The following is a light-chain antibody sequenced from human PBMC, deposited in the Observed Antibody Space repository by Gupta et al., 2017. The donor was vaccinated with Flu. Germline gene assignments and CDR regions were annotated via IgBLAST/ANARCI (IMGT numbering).Light chain of an antibody. CDR1: SSNIGTNT. CDR2: SSN. CDR3: AAWDDSRNGVV. V-gene: IGLV1-44*01. J-gene: IGLJ2*01. Sequence: QSELTQPPSASGTPGQRVTVSCSGSSSNIGTNTVNWYQQVPGTTPKLLIFSSNQRPSGVPDRFSGSKSGTSASLAISGLQSEDEADYYCAAWDDSRNGVVFGGGTKLTVL.